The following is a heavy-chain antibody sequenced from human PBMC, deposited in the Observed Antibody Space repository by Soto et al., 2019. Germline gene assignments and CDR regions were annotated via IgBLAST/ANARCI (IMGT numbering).Heavy chain of an antibody. D-gene: IGHD1-26*01. CDR3: ARPPSGTTTFFDS. V-gene: IGHV5-51*03. Sequence: EVQLVPSGPEVKKSGESLKISCKGSGYSFTSNWIGWVRQMPGKGLEWMGIIYPSDSDTRYSPSFQGQVTISADKSISTAYLQWSSLKASDPAMYYCARPPSGTTTFFDSWGQGTLVTVSS. CDR2: IYPSDSDT. J-gene: IGHJ4*02. CDR1: GYSFTSNW.